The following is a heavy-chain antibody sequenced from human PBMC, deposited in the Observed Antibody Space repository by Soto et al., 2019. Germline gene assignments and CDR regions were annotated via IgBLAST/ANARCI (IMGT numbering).Heavy chain of an antibody. D-gene: IGHD2-15*01. CDR2: GSA. CDR1: GGTFSIYT. V-gene: IGHV1-69*01. J-gene: IGHJ5*02. Sequence: QVQLVQSGAEVKKPGSSVKVSCKASGGTFSIYTISWVRQAPGQGLEWMGGSANSAQKVQGRLTVTADESTSTVYLELSRLTSEDTAVYYCAREGPPDIAWFDPWGQGTLVSVSS. CDR3: AREGPPDIAWFDP.